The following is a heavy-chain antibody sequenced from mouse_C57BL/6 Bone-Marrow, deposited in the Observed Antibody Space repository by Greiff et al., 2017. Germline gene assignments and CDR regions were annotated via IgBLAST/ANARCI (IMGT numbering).Heavy chain of an antibody. CDR3: ARDAPTVVPFAY. CDR1: GFTFSDFY. D-gene: IGHD1-1*01. V-gene: IGHV7-1*01. J-gene: IGHJ3*01. CDR2: SRNKANDYTT. Sequence: EVKLVESGGGLVQSGRSLRLSCATSGFTFSDFYMEWVRQAPGKGLEWIAASRNKANDYTTEYSASVKGRFIVSRDTSQSILYLQMNALRAEDTAIYYCARDAPTVVPFAYWGQGTLVTVSA.